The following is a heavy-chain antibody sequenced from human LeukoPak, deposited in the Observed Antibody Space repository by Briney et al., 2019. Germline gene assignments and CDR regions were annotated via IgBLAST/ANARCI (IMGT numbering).Heavy chain of an antibody. CDR2: FTPYNGNT. D-gene: IGHD2-2*01. CDR3: ARAGYCSSTSCYRDFDY. J-gene: IGHJ4*02. Sequence: ASVKVSCKASGYTFTSYGISWVRQAPGQGLEWMGWFTPYNGNTNYAQKLQGRVTMTTDTSTSTAYMELRSLRSDDTAVYYCARAGYCSSTSCYRDFDYWSQGTLVTVSS. V-gene: IGHV1-18*01. CDR1: GYTFTSYG.